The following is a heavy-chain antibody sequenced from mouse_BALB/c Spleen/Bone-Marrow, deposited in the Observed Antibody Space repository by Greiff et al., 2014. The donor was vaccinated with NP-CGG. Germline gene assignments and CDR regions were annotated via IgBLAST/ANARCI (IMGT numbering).Heavy chain of an antibody. D-gene: IGHD1-1*02. CDR2: IYPGDGST. CDR3: ARSGGDSMDY. Sequence: LMESGPELVKPGALVKISCKASGYTFTSYDISWVKQRPGQGLEWIGWIYPGDGSTKYNEKFKGKATLTADKSSSTAYMQISSLTSENSADYFCARSGGDSMDYWGQGTSVTVSS. V-gene: IGHV1S33*01. J-gene: IGHJ4*01. CDR1: GYTFTSYD.